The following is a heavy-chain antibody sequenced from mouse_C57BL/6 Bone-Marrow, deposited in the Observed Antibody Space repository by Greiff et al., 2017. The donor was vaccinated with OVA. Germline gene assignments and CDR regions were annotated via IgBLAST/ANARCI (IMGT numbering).Heavy chain of an antibody. CDR2: IDPNSGGT. V-gene: IGHV1-72*01. CDR3: ARSGLLRGFAY. D-gene: IGHD1-1*01. CDR1: GYTFTSYW. Sequence: QVQLKQPGAELVKPGASVKLSCKASGYTFTSYWMHWVKQRPGRGLEWIGRIDPNSGGTKYNEKFKSKATLTVDKPSSTAYMQLSSLTSEASAVYYCARSGLLRGFAYWGQGTLVTVSA. J-gene: IGHJ3*01.